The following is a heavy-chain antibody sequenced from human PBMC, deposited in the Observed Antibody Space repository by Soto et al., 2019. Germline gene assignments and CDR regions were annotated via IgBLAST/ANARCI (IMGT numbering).Heavy chain of an antibody. V-gene: IGHV4-39*01. D-gene: IGHD1-26*01. CDR1: GGSIRSNNY. CDR2: IYYSGTT. Sequence: SETLSLTCAVSGGSIRSNNYWSWCRQPPGKGLEWIGSIYYSGTTYYNPSLKSRVTISVDRSKNQFSLKLSSVTAADTAVYYCARHVMGARGWVDEPLWGQGTLVTVSS. CDR3: ARHVMGARGWVDEPL. J-gene: IGHJ4*02.